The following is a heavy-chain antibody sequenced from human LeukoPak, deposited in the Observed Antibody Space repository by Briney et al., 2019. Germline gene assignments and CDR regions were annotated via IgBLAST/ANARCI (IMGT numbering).Heavy chain of an antibody. V-gene: IGHV3-23*01. Sequence: GGSLRLSCAASGFTFSSYAMSWVRQAPGKGLEWVSAISGGGGSTYYADSVKGRFTISRDNSKNTLYLQMNSLRAEDTAVYYCAKASGSYGGLGFLGYWGQGTLVTVSS. CDR2: ISGGGGST. CDR3: AKASGSYGGLGFLGY. J-gene: IGHJ4*02. D-gene: IGHD1-26*01. CDR1: GFTFSSYA.